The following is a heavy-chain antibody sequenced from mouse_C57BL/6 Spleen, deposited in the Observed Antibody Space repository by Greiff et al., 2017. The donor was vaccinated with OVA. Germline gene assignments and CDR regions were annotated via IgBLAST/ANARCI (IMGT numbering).Heavy chain of an antibody. Sequence: QVQLQQPGAELVKPGASVKMSCKASGYTFTSYWITWVKQRPGQGLEWIGDIYPGSGSTNYNEKFKSKATLTVDTSSSTAYMQLSSLTSEDSAVYYCARGGGGNYVFDYWGQGTTLTVSS. V-gene: IGHV1-55*01. CDR1: GYTFTSYW. J-gene: IGHJ2*01. CDR2: IYPGSGST. CDR3: ARGGGGNYVFDY. D-gene: IGHD2-1*01.